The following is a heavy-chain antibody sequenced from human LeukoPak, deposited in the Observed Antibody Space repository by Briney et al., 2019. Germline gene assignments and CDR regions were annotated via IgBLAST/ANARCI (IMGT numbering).Heavy chain of an antibody. D-gene: IGHD5-12*01. J-gene: IGHJ5*01. Sequence: ASVKVSCKASGYTFTGYYMHWVRQAPGQGLEWMGWINPNSGGTNYAQKFQGRVTMTRDTSISTAYMELSRLRSDDTAVYYCARREEATTRGMFDWFDSWGQGTLVTVSS. CDR3: ARREEATTRGMFDWFDS. V-gene: IGHV1-2*02. CDR2: INPNSGGT. CDR1: GYTFTGYY.